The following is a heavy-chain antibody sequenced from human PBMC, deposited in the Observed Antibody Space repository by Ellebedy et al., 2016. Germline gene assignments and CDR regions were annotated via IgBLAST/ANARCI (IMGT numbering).Heavy chain of an antibody. J-gene: IGHJ4*02. Sequence: GGSLRLSCAASGFTVSSNYMSWVRQAPGKGLEWVSVIYSGGSTYYADSVKGRFTIFRDNSKNTLYLQMNSLRAEDTAVYYCARDCYDFWSGFRVCWGQGTLVTVSS. CDR2: IYSGGST. CDR3: ARDCYDFWSGFRVC. CDR1: GFTVSSNY. D-gene: IGHD3-3*01. V-gene: IGHV3-66*01.